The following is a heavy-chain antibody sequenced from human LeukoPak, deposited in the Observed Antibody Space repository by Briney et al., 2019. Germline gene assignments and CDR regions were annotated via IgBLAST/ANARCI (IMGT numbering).Heavy chain of an antibody. CDR2: VNSDGSST. CDR3: ARVYHYYGSENYYRTLDY. V-gene: IGHV3-74*01. D-gene: IGHD3-10*01. Sequence: GGSLRLFCAASGFTFSSYWMHWVRQAPGKGLVWVSRVNSDGSSTSYADSVKGRFTISRDNAKNTLYLQMNSLRAEDTAVYYCARVYHYYGSENYYRTLDYWGQGTLVTVSS. J-gene: IGHJ4*02. CDR1: GFTFSSYW.